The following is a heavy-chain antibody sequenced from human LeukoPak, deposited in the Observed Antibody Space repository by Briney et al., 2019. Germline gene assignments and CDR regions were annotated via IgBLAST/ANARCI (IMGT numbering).Heavy chain of an antibody. CDR2: ISSSSSTI. D-gene: IGHD5-12*01. V-gene: IGHV3-48*04. Sequence: GSLRLSCAASGFTFSSYNMNWVRQAPGEGLEWVSYISSSSSTIYYADAVKGRFTISRDNAKNSLYLQINSLRAEDTAVYYCARVGLDRRGYSGYEAFDYWGQGTLVTVSS. CDR3: ARVGLDRRGYSGYEAFDY. J-gene: IGHJ4*02. CDR1: GFTFSSYN.